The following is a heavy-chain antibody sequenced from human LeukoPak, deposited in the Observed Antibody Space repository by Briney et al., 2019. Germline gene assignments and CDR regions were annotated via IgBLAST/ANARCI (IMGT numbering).Heavy chain of an antibody. CDR1: GGSISSSSYY. V-gene: IGHV4-39*07. J-gene: IGHJ3*02. CDR2: IYYSGST. CDR3: ARVGGITMIVVLITDAFDI. Sequence: SETLSLTCTVSGGSISSSSYYWGWIRQPPGKGLEWIGSIYYSGSTYYDPSLKSRVTISVDTSKNQFSLKLRSVTAADTAVYYCARVGGITMIVVLITDAFDIWGQGTMVTVSS. D-gene: IGHD3-22*01.